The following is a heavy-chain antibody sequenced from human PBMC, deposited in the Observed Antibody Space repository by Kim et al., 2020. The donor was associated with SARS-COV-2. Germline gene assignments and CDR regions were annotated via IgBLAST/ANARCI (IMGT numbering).Heavy chain of an antibody. Sequence: GESLKISCKGSGYSFTSYWIGWVRQMPGKGLEWMGIIYPGDSDTRYSPSFQGKVTISADKSISTAYLQWSSLKASDTAMYYCAGATMVRGVISTLRYWGQGTLVTVSS. CDR1: GYSFTSYW. V-gene: IGHV5-51*01. D-gene: IGHD3-10*01. CDR3: AGATMVRGVISTLRY. J-gene: IGHJ4*02. CDR2: IYPGDSDT.